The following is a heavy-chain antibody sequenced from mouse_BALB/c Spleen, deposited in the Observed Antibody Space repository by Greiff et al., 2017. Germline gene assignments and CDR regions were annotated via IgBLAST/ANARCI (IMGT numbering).Heavy chain of an antibody. J-gene: IGHJ2*01. CDR1: GFTFSSYY. Sequence: DVKLVESGGGLVKLGGSLKISCAASGFTFSSYYMSWVRQTPEKRLELVAAINSNGGSTYYPDTVKGRFTISRDNAKKTLYLQMDSLKSEYTAWYYCAMDYYGSPFDYWGQGTTLTVSS. CDR3: AMDYYGSPFDY. V-gene: IGHV5-6-2*01. CDR2: INSNGGST. D-gene: IGHD1-1*01.